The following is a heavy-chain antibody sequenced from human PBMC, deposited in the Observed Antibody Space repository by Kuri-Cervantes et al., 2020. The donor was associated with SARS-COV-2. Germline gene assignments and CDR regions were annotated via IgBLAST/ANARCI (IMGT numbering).Heavy chain of an antibody. V-gene: IGHV1-3*01. CDR2: INAGNGNT. D-gene: IGHD6-6*01. CDR3: AGADGGLRPYYYGMDV. Sequence: ASVKVSCKASGYTFTSYAMHWVRQAPGQRLEWMGWINAGNGNTKYSQKFQGRVTITRDTSASTAYMELSSLRSEDTAVYYCAGADGGLRPYYYGMDVWGQGTTVTVSS. J-gene: IGHJ6*02. CDR1: GYTFTSYA.